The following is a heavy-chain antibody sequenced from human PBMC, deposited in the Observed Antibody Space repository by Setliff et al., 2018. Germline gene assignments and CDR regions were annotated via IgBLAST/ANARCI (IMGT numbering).Heavy chain of an antibody. Sequence: ASVKVSCKASGYTFTSYDINWVRQATGQGLEWMGWMNPNSGNTGYAQKFQGRVTMTRNTSISTGYMELSSLRSEDTAVYYCARGVGFSAAADYWGQGTLVTVSS. D-gene: IGHD2-2*01. CDR1: GYTFTSYD. J-gene: IGHJ4*02. CDR2: MNPNSGNT. CDR3: ARGVGFSAAADY. V-gene: IGHV1-8*01.